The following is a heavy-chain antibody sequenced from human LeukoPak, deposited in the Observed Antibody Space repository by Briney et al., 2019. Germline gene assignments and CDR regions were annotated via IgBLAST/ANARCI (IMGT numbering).Heavy chain of an antibody. J-gene: IGHJ4*02. CDR3: EREGGAPGLFDY. V-gene: IGHV4-59*01. D-gene: IGHD3-16*01. Sequence: PSETLSLTCTVSGGSISSYYWSWIRQPPGKGLEWIGYIYYSGGTNYNPSLKSRVTISVDTSKNQFSLKLSSVTAADTAVYYCEREGGAPGLFDYWGQGTLVTVSS. CDR1: GGSISSYY. CDR2: IYYSGGT.